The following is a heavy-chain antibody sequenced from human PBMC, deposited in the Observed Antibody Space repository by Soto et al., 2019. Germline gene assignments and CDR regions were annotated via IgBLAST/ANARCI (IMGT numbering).Heavy chain of an antibody. Sequence: SETLSLTCTVSGGSISSGGYYWSWVRQHPGKGLEWIGYIYYSGSTYYNPSLKSRVTISVDTSKNQFSLKLSSVTAADTAVYYCARFAQCGYYYYGMDVWGQGTTVTVSS. J-gene: IGHJ6*02. V-gene: IGHV4-31*03. CDR2: IYYSGST. D-gene: IGHD2-21*01. CDR3: ARFAQCGYYYYGMDV. CDR1: GGSISSGGYY.